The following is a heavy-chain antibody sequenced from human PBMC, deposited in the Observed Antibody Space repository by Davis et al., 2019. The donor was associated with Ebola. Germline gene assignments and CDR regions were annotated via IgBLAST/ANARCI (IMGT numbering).Heavy chain of an antibody. V-gene: IGHV4-31*03. J-gene: IGHJ4*02. CDR3: ARRIPAAGYFDN. CDR2: IYYSGST. CDR1: GDSISSGTFY. Sequence: LRLSCTVSGDSISSGTFYWSWIRQHPEKGLEWIGNIYYSGSTNYNTSLRGRLSMSVDTSKNQFSLKLTSVTAADTAVYYCARRIPAAGYFDNWGQGTLVTVSS. D-gene: IGHD6-13*01.